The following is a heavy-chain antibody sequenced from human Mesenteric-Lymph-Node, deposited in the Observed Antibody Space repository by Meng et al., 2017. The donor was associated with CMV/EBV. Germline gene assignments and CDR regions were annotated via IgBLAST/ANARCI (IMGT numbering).Heavy chain of an antibody. Sequence: TVSVGSISSNIPCWGWIRQPPGKGLEWIGSIYYSGRTYYNSSLKSRVTVSVDTSKNQFSLKLSSVTAADTAVYYCVRGHGRTTGPDYWGQGTVVTVSS. D-gene: IGHD1-14*01. CDR1: VGSISSNIPC. J-gene: IGHJ4*02. V-gene: IGHV4-39*07. CDR2: IYYSGRT. CDR3: VRGHGRTTGPDY.